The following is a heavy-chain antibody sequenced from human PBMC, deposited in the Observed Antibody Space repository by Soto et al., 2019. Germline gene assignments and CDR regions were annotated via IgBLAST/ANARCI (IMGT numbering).Heavy chain of an antibody. CDR3: ATYSVGEGGRGY. J-gene: IGHJ4*02. CDR2: HHSDST. CDR1: GGSMSGQH. V-gene: IGHV4-4*09. Sequence: QVQLQESGPGLVKPSETLSLTCTVSGGSMSGQHWSWIRQPPGKGLEWIGHHSDSTNYNPSLKSRCTISTDTSKNQFSLKLSSVTAADTAVYYCATYSVGEGGRGYWGQGTLVTVSS. D-gene: IGHD5-12*01.